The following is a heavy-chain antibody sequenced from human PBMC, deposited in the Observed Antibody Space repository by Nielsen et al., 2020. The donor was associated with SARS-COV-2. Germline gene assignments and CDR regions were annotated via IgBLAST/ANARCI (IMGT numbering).Heavy chain of an antibody. J-gene: IGHJ6*03. CDR3: ARDMEMATINYYYYMDV. D-gene: IGHD5-24*01. V-gene: IGHV3-21*01. CDR2: ISSSSSYI. Sequence: VRQAPGKGLEWVSSISSSSSYIYYADSVKGRFTISRDNAKNSLYLQMNSLRDEDTAVYYCARDMEMATINYYYYMDVWGKGTTVTVSS.